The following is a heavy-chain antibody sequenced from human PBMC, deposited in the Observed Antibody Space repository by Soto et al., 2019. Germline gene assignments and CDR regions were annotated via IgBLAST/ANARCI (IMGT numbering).Heavy chain of an antibody. V-gene: IGHV1-69*01. CDR1: GVTHSDYP. CDR2: LLPIFGTT. J-gene: IGHJ5*02. D-gene: IGHD2-15*01. Sequence: QVQLVQSGAEVKKPGSSVKVSCKASGVTHSDYPINWVRQAPGQGLEWMGGLLPIFGTTIYAQKFQGRLTITADESTNTPYMALSVMRPDDTAILYWARGYCAYATWNNWIFNGLEPRGQGMLVTVAS. CDR3: ARGYCAYATWNNWIFNGLEP.